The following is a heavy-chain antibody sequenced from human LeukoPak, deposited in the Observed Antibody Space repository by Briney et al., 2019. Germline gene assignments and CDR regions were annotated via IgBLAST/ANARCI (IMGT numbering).Heavy chain of an antibody. J-gene: IGHJ4*02. Sequence: ASVKVSCKASGYTFPNYGLSWVRQAPGQGLEWMGWISGYNGDTNYAQKLQGRVTMTRDTSTSTVYMELSSLRSEDTAVYYCARDLSPDTAMVYFDYWGQGTLVTVSS. CDR2: ISGYNGDT. V-gene: IGHV1-18*01. CDR3: ARDLSPDTAMVYFDY. CDR1: GYTFPNYG. D-gene: IGHD5-18*01.